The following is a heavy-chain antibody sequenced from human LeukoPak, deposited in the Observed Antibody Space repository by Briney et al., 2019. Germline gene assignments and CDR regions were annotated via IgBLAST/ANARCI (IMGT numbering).Heavy chain of an antibody. CDR2: IIPIFGTA. J-gene: IGHJ4*02. CDR3: ARGVNYDILTGYIFDY. V-gene: IGHV1-69*06. D-gene: IGHD3-9*01. CDR1: GGTFSSYA. Sequence: SVKVSCKASGGTFSSYAISWVRQAPEQGLEWMGGIIPIFGTANYAQKFQGRVTITADKSTSTAYMELSSLRSEDTAAYYCARGVNYDILTGYIFDYWGQGTLVTVSS.